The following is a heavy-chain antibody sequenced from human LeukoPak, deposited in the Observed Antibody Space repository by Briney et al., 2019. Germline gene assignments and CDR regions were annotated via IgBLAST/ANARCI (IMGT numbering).Heavy chain of an antibody. Sequence: GGSLRLSCSAPGFTFSSYGMNWVRQAPGKGLEWVANTNQGGSEKYYVDSVKGRFTISRDNATLYLEMNSLRAEDTAVYYCLRENHDSGWSFDYWGQGTLVTVSS. J-gene: IGHJ4*02. CDR3: LRENHDSGWSFDY. CDR2: TNQGGSEK. D-gene: IGHD3-22*01. V-gene: IGHV3-7*01. CDR1: GFTFSSYG.